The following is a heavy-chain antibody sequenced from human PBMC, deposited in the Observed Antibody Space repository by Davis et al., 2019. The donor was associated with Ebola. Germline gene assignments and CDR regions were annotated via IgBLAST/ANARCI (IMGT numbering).Heavy chain of an antibody. J-gene: IGHJ1*01. CDR2: ISGSGGST. V-gene: IGHV3-23*01. CDR3: ARDSGSYRRRFQH. Sequence: GESLKISCAASGFTFSSYAMSWVRQAPGKGLEWVSAISGSGGSTYYADSVKGRFTISRDNAKNSLYLQMNSLRDEDTAVYYCARDSGSYRRRFQHWGQGTLVTVSS. CDR1: GFTFSSYA. D-gene: IGHD1-26*01.